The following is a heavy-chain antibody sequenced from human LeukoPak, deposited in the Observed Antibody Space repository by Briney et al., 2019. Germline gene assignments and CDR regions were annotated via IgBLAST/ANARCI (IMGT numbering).Heavy chain of an antibody. V-gene: IGHV4-59*08. CDR2: IYYSGST. CDR1: GGSISSYY. CDR3: ARHRDDAFDI. J-gene: IGHJ3*02. Sequence: SETLSLTCTVSGGSISSYYWSWNRQPPGKGLEWIGYIYYSGSTYYNPSLKSRVTISVDTSKNQFSLKLSSVTAADTAVYYCARHRDDAFDIWGQGTMVTVSS.